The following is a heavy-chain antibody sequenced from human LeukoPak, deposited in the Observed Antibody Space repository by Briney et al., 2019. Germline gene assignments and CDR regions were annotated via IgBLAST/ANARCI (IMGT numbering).Heavy chain of an antibody. CDR1: GFTFSSYA. V-gene: IGHV3-64*01. J-gene: IGHJ4*02. CDR2: ISSNGGST. D-gene: IGHD4-11*01. CDR3: ARGVTTHTFDY. Sequence: GGSLRLSCAASGFTFSSYAMHWVRQAPGKGLESVSAISSNGGSTYYANSVKGRFTISRDNSKNTLYLQMGSLRAEDMAVYYCARGVTTHTFDYWGQGTLVTVSS.